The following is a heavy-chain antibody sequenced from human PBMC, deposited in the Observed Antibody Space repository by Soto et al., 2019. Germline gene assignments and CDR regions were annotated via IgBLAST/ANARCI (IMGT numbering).Heavy chain of an antibody. CDR2: INPNSGDT. V-gene: IGHV1-2*02. D-gene: IGHD3-22*01. Sequence: ASVKVSCKASGYTFTSYGISWVRQAPGQGLECMGWINPNSGDTNYVQKFQGRVTMTRDMSINTVYMDLRGLTSDDTAVYYCARVRTYYDRSGSLDYWGQGTLVTVSS. CDR3: ARVRTYYDRSGSLDY. CDR1: GYTFTSYG. J-gene: IGHJ4*02.